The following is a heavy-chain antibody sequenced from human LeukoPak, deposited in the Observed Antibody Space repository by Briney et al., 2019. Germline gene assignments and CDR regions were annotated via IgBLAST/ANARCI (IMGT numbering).Heavy chain of an antibody. CDR2: ISAYNGNT. CDR1: GYTFTSYG. V-gene: IGHV1-18*01. CDR3: ARHLRVGATPVYYYYMDV. Sequence: PWASVKVSCKASGYTFTSYGISWVRQAPGQGLEWMGWISAYNGNTNYAQKLQGRVTMTTDTSTSTAYMELRSLRSDDTAVYYCARHLRVGATPVYYYYMDVWGKGTTVTISS. D-gene: IGHD1-26*01. J-gene: IGHJ6*03.